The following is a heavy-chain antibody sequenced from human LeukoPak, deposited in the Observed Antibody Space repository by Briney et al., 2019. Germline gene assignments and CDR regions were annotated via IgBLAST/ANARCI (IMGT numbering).Heavy chain of an antibody. V-gene: IGHV1-8*01. Sequence: ASVKVSCKASGYTFTSYDINWVRQATGQGLEWLGWMNPNSGNTGYAQKFQGRVTMTSDTSIDTAYMELSSLRSENTAVYYCATELRWKEYWGQGTLVTVSS. CDR1: GYTFTSYD. CDR2: MNPNSGNT. D-gene: IGHD4-23*01. CDR3: ATELRWKEY. J-gene: IGHJ4*02.